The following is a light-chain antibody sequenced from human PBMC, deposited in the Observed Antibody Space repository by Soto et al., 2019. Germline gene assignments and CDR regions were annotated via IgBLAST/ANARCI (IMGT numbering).Light chain of an antibody. CDR3: HVWDSSSGHYI. CDR2: DDS. J-gene: IGLJ1*01. CDR1: NIGRKS. V-gene: IGLV3-21*02. Sequence: SYELTQPPSVSVAPGQTARLSCGGNNIGRKSVRWYQQKPGRAAVVVVYDDSDRPSGSPERSSGANSGDTATLTISRVEAGDEADYYCHVWDSSSGHYIFGTGTNVTVL.